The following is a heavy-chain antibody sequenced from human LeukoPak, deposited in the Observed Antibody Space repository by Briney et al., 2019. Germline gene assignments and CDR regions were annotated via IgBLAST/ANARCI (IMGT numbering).Heavy chain of an antibody. V-gene: IGHV3-21*01. J-gene: IGHJ6*02. CDR2: ISSSSSYI. CDR3: ARDPDIVVVPAAYYYGMDV. Sequence: GGSLRLSCAASGLTFSSHWMHWVRQAPGKGLEWVSSISSSSSYIYYADSVKGRFTISRDNAKNSLYLQMNSLRAEDTAVYYCARDPDIVVVPAAYYYGMDVWGQGTTVTVSS. D-gene: IGHD2-2*01. CDR1: GLTFSSHW.